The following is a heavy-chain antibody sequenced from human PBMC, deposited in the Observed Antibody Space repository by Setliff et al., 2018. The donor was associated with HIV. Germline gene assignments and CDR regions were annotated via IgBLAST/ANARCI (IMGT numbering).Heavy chain of an antibody. D-gene: IGHD2-8*01. CDR2: ISTNTGNP. Sequence: ASVKVSCKASGYTFTSYAMNWVRQAPGQGLEWMGRISTNTGNPTYARGFTGRFVFSLDTSVSTAYLQISSLKAEDTAVYYCARKQSWSSGGEAFDIWGQGTTVTVSS. J-gene: IGHJ3*02. CDR1: GYTFTSYA. V-gene: IGHV7-4-1*02. CDR3: ARKQSWSSGGEAFDI.